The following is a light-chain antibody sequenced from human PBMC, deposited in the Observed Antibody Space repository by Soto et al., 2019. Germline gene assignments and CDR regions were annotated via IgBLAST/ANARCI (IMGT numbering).Light chain of an antibody. CDR1: SSDVGFYNL. CDR2: EGT. J-gene: IGLJ1*01. Sequence: QSLLAHPASLSGSLGQSITISCTGTSSDVGFYNLVSWYQHHPGKAPKFILYEGTKRPSGISNRFSGSKSGNTASLTISGLQAEDEAYYYCCSYAGSSFYVFGGGTKVTVL. CDR3: CSYAGSSFYV. V-gene: IGLV2-23*01.